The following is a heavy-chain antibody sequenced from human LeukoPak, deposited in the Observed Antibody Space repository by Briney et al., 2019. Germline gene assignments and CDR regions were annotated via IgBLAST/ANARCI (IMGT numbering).Heavy chain of an antibody. V-gene: IGHV3-48*03. CDR3: AGSSPYGYFDY. D-gene: IGHD3-10*01. CDR1: GFTFRGHE. CDR2: IGTSGRTI. J-gene: IGHJ4*02. Sequence: GGSLRLSCVASGFTFRGHELNWVRQAPGEGLEWVSYIGTSGRTIYYADSVKGRFTISRDNAKNSLFLQMNTLRVEDTAVYYCAGSSPYGYFDYWGQGTLVTVSS.